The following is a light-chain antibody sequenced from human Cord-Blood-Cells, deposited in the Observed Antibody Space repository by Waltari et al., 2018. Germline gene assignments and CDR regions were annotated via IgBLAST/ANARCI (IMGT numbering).Light chain of an antibody. CDR2: WAS. Sequence: DIVMTQSPDSLAVSLGERATTNCKSSPTVLYSSNNKNYVAWYQQKPGQPPKLLIYWASTRESGVPDRFSGSGSGTDFTLTISSLQAEDVAVYYCQQYYSTPYTFGQGTKLEIK. CDR3: QQYYSTPYT. CDR1: PTVLYSSNNKNY. J-gene: IGKJ2*01. V-gene: IGKV4-1*01.